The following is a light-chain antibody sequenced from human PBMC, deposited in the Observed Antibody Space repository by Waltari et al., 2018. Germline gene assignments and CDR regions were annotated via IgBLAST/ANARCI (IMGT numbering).Light chain of an antibody. CDR1: SADIGGFDY. Sequence: QSALTQPASVSGSPGQSITLPCPGTSADIGGFDYVSLYQQRPGKAPKLIIFEVSNRASGISNRFSGSKSGSTASLTISGLQTEDDSDYYCSSYSTTSTLVVFGGGTKVTVL. J-gene: IGLJ2*01. V-gene: IGLV2-14*01. CDR3: SSYSTTSTLVV. CDR2: EVS.